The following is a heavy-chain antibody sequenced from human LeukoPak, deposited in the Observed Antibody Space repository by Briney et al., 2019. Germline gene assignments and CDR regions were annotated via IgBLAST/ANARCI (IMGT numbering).Heavy chain of an antibody. J-gene: IGHJ6*02. Sequence: GGSLRLSCAASRFTFSEYWMSWVRQAPGKGLEWVANINQDGRDIYYVDSVKGRFTISRDNAKNSLYLQMNSLRAEDTALYYCAKEQDTSIAAAGTLKAGMDVWGQGTTVTVSS. D-gene: IGHD6-13*01. V-gene: IGHV3-7*03. CDR1: RFTFSEYW. CDR2: INQDGRDI. CDR3: AKEQDTSIAAAGTLKAGMDV.